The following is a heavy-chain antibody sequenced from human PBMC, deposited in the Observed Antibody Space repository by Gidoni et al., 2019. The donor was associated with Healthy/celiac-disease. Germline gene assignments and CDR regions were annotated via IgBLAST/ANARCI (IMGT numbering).Heavy chain of an antibody. CDR1: GWSFSGYY. J-gene: IGHJ6*02. V-gene: IGHV4-34*01. Sequence: QVQLQQWGAGLLTPSETLSLTCAVYGWSFSGYYWSWIRQPPGKGLEWIWEINHSGSTNYNPSLKSRVTISVDTSKNQFSLKLSSVTAADTAVYYCASSSSWYHYYGMDVWGQGTTVTVSS. D-gene: IGHD6-13*01. CDR3: ASSSSWYHYYGMDV. CDR2: INHSGST.